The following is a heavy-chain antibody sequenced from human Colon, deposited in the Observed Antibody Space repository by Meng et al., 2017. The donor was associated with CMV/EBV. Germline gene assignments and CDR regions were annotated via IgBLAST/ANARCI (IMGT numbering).Heavy chain of an antibody. CDR1: GFTFSTYW. CDR2: INSDDSST. D-gene: IGHD1-7*01. Sequence: GESLKISCAASGFTFSTYWMHWVRQAPGKGLVWVSRINSDDSSTNYADSVKGRFTISRDNDRNIIDLQMSSLTADDTAIYYCVTGTTGYFDLWGQGTLVTVSS. J-gene: IGHJ4*02. V-gene: IGHV3-74*01. CDR3: VTGTTGYFDL.